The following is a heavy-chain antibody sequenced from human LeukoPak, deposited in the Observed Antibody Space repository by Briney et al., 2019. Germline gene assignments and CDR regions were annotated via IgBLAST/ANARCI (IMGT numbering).Heavy chain of an antibody. CDR1: GYTFTSYD. CDR2: MNPNSGNT. D-gene: IGHD3-3*01. CDR3: ARGFRITIFGVVIIQKPYNWFDP. J-gene: IGHJ5*02. Sequence: GASVKVSCKASGYTFTSYDINWVRQATGQGLEWMGWMNPNSGNTGYAQKFQGRVTMTRNTSISTAYMELSSLRSEDTAVYYCARGFRITIFGVVIIQKPYNWFDPWGQGTLITVSS. V-gene: IGHV1-8*01.